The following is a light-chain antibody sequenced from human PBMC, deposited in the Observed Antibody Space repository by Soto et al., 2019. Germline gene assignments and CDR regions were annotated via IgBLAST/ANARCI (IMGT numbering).Light chain of an antibody. V-gene: IGKV1-5*03. J-gene: IGKJ1*01. CDR1: QSISSW. CDR2: KAS. Sequence: DIQMTQSPSTLSASVGDRVTITCRASQSISSWLAWYQQKPGKAPKLLIYKASSLESGVPSRFSGSGSRTEFTLTISSLQPDDFATYYCQQYNSYSPWTFGQGTKVAIK. CDR3: QQYNSYSPWT.